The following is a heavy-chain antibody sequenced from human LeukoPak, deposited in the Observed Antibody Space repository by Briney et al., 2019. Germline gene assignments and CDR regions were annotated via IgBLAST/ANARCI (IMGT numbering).Heavy chain of an antibody. CDR1: GYSFTSYW. Sequence: GESLKISCKGSGYSFTSYWIGWVRQMPGKSLEWMVIIYPGDSDTRYSPSFQGQVTISADKSISTAYLQWSSLEASDTAMYYCARLDYYDSSGYYYGMDVWGQGTTVTVSS. D-gene: IGHD3-22*01. CDR2: IYPGDSDT. CDR3: ARLDYYDSSGYYYGMDV. J-gene: IGHJ6*02. V-gene: IGHV5-51*01.